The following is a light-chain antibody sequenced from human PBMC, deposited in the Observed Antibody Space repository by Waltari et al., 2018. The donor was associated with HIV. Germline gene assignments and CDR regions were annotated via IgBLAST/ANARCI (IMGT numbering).Light chain of an antibody. Sequence: IQMTPSPPSLSASVVDRVTIRCRASQNISTYLNWYQQKPGEAPHLLIFRASNLQNGVPPRFSGSVSGTDFTLTINSLQSEDCATHYCQHSYNIPVTFGGGTKVEIK. CDR2: RAS. CDR3: QHSYNIPVT. J-gene: IGKJ4*01. CDR1: QNISTY. V-gene: IGKV1-39*01.